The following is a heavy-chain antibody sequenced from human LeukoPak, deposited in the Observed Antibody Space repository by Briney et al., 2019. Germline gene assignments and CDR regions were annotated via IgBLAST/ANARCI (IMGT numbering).Heavy chain of an antibody. J-gene: IGHJ4*02. V-gene: IGHV3-21*01. CDR1: GFTFSIYS. CDR2: ISISRSYI. Sequence: GGSLRLSCAASGFTFSIYSMNWVRQAPGKGLEWVSSISISRSYIYYEYSDKGRFTISRDNAKNSLYLQMNSLRAEDTSVYDWASCGTRDGSGCYYMDCWGQGTLVTVSS. D-gene: IGHD3-10*01. CDR3: ASCGTRDGSGCYYMDC.